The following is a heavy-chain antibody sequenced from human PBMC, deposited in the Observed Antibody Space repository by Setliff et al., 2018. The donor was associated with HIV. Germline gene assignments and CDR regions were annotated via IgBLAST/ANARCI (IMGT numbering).Heavy chain of an antibody. V-gene: IGHV4-39*07. CDR3: ARDPHYFDTSGHYSWFYFDY. J-gene: IGHJ4*02. CDR2: ISSSGST. Sequence: KPSETLSLTCTVSGGSMTSSNYYWGWIRQSPGRGLEWIGSISSSGSTTYHPPLRSRVTVSAATSKNQFSLKLTSVTAADTAVYFCARDPHYFDTSGHYSWFYFDYWGQGTLVTVSS. CDR1: GGSMTSSNYY. D-gene: IGHD3-22*01.